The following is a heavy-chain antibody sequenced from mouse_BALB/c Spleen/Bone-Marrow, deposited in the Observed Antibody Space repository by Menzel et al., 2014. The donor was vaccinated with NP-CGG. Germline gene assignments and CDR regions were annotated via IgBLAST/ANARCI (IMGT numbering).Heavy chain of an antibody. J-gene: IGHJ4*01. CDR2: IAPGSGST. Sequence: DLVKPGASVKLSCKASGYTFTNSWINWIKQRPGQGLEWIGRIAPGSGSTYYNEMFKGKATLTVDTSSSTAYIQLSSLSSEDSAVYFCARGINYGNHVYAMDYWGQGTSVTVSS. D-gene: IGHD2-1*01. V-gene: IGHV1S41*01. CDR3: ARGINYGNHVYAMDY. CDR1: GYTFTNSW.